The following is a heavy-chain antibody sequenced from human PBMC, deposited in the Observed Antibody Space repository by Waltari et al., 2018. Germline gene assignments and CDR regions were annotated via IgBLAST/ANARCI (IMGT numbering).Heavy chain of an antibody. CDR1: GYSISSGYY. CDR3: AREGENVVVVAADDAFDI. Sequence: QVQLQESGPGLVKPSETLSLTCAVSGYSISSGYYWGLIRQPPGQGLEGIGSIYHSGGTYYNPALKRRVTRAVDRSKNQFSRKLSSGTAADTAGYYCAREGENVVVVAADDAFDIWGQGTMVTVSS. CDR2: IYHSGGT. J-gene: IGHJ3*02. D-gene: IGHD2-15*01. V-gene: IGHV4-38-2*02.